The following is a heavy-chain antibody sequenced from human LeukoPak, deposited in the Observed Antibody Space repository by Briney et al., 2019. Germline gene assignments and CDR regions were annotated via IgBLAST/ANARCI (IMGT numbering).Heavy chain of an antibody. J-gene: IGHJ4*02. V-gene: IGHV4-34*01. Sequence: SETLSLTCAVYGGSFSGYYWSWIRQPPGKGLEWIEEINHSGSTNYNPSLKSRVTISVDTSKNQFSLKLSSVTAADTAVYYCARVFDSGSYFSSFDYWGQGTLVTVSS. CDR1: GGSFSGYY. CDR2: INHSGST. CDR3: ARVFDSGSYFSSFDY. D-gene: IGHD1-26*01.